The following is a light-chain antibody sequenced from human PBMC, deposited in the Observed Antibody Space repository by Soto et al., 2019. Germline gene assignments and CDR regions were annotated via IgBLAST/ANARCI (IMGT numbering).Light chain of an antibody. Sequence: QAVVTQEPSLTVSPGGTVSLTCGSSTGAVTSEHYAYWFQQKPGQAPRTLIYNTNNKQSWTPARFSGSLLGGKAALTLSGAQPEDEAEYYCLLSYSGPRVFGGGTKVTV. CDR1: TGAVTSEHY. V-gene: IGLV7-46*01. CDR3: LLSYSGPRV. CDR2: NTN. J-gene: IGLJ3*02.